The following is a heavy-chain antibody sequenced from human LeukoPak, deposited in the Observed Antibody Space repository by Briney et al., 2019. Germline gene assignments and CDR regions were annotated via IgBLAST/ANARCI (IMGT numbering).Heavy chain of an antibody. D-gene: IGHD2-21*01. Sequence: PGGSLRLSCAASGFIFSSSWMTWVRQAPGKGLEWLANMKQDGSEKNYVDSVKGRFTISRDNAKNSLFLQTNSLRAEDTAAYYCVRVYRGVPISTWGQGTLVTVSS. V-gene: IGHV3-7*03. CDR3: VRVYRGVPIST. CDR1: GFIFSSSW. CDR2: MKQDGSEK. J-gene: IGHJ5*02.